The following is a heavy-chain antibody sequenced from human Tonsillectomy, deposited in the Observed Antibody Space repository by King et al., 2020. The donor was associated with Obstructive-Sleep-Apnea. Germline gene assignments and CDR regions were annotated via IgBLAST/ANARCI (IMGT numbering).Heavy chain of an antibody. D-gene: IGHD1-26*01. J-gene: IGHJ4*02. CDR2: IHYSGST. CDR3: AREGSGNFLTYDY. CDR1: GGSISSSSYY. Sequence: QLQESGPGLVKPSETLSLTCTVSGGSISSSSYYWGWIRQPPGKGLEWIGSIHYSGSTYCNPSLKSRVTISVDTSKNQFSLTLSSVTAADTAFYYCAREGSGNFLTYDYWGQGTLVTVSS. V-gene: IGHV4-39*07.